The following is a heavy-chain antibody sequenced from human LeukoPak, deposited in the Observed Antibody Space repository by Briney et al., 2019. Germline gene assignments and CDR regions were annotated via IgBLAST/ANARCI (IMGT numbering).Heavy chain of an antibody. J-gene: IGHJ4*02. V-gene: IGHV3-7*01. CDR2: INQDGSET. Sequence: PGGSLRLSCAASGFTNSSYWMSWVGQARGKGLEWVANINQDGSETYYVDSVRGRFTISRDNAKNSLYLQMNSLRAEDTAVYYCARVRVSEDGFEYWGQGTLVTVSS. CDR1: GFTNSSYW. CDR3: ARVRVSEDGFEY. D-gene: IGHD5/OR15-5a*01.